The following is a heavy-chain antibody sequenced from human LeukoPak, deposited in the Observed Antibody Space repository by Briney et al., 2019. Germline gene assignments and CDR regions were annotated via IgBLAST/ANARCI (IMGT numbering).Heavy chain of an antibody. CDR1: GGSISNYY. J-gene: IGHJ4*02. V-gene: IGHV4-59*01. Sequence: PSETLSLTCTVSGGSISNYYWTWIRQPPGKGLEWIGSIYYDGSTNYNPSLKSRVTISLDTPKNQFSLKLSSVTAADTAVYYCARDGGYGSGGALWGQGTLITVSS. CDR3: ARDGGYGSGGAL. CDR2: IYYDGST. D-gene: IGHD3-10*01.